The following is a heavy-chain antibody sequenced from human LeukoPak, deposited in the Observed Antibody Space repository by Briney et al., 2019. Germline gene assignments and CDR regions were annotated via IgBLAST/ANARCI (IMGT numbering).Heavy chain of an antibody. CDR3: AKADTIAVAGTIDY. J-gene: IGHJ4*02. V-gene: IGHV3-9*03. CDR2: ISWNSGSI. D-gene: IGHD6-19*01. Sequence: GGSLRLSCAASGFTFDDYAMHWVRQAPGKGLEWVSGISWNSGSIGYADSVKGRLTISRDNAKNSLYLQMNSLRAEDMALYYCAKADTIAVAGTIDYWGQGTLVTVSS. CDR1: GFTFDDYA.